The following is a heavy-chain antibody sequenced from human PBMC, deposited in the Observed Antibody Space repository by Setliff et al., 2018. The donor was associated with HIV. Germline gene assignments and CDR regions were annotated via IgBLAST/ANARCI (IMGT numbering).Heavy chain of an antibody. J-gene: IGHJ5*02. V-gene: IGHV1-69*02. CDR2: IIPILGVA. CDR3: ARGTTPLGWFDP. Sequence: SVKVSCKASRSTFNSHTINWVRQAPGQGLDWMGRIIPILGVANYAQRFQGKVTITADKSTSTAYMELRSLRSDDTAVYYCARGTTPLGWFDPWGQGTLVTVSS. CDR1: RSTFNSHT. D-gene: IGHD2-2*01.